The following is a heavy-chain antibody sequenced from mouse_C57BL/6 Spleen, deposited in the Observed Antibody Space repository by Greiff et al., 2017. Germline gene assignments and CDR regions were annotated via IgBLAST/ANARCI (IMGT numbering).Heavy chain of an antibody. CDR1: GFTFKNTY. V-gene: IGHV14-3*01. D-gene: IGHD2-1*01. J-gene: IGHJ2*01. Sequence: VQLQQSVAELVRPGASVKLSCTASGFTFKNTYMHWVKQRPEQGLEWIGRIDPANGNTKYAPKFQGKATLTADTSSNTAYLQLSRLTSENTAIYYGARRGWESYGNYVFDYWGQGTTLTVSS. CDR2: IDPANGNT. CDR3: ARRGWESYGNYVFDY.